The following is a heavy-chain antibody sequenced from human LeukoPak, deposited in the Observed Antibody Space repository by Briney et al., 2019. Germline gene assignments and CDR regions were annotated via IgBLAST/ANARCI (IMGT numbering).Heavy chain of an antibody. CDR2: ISYDGSNK. CDR3: AKISHVTELRVLDY. D-gene: IGHD1-7*01. CDR1: GFTFSSYG. J-gene: IGHJ4*02. V-gene: IGHV3-30*18. Sequence: PGRSLRLSCAASGFTFSSYGMHWVRQAPGKGLEWVAVISYDGSNKYYADSVKGRFTISRDNSKNTLYLQMNSLRAEDTAIYYCAKISHVTELRVLDYWGQGTLVTVSS.